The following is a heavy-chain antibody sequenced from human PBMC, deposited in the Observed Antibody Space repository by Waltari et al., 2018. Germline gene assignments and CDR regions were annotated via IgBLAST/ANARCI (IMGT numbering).Heavy chain of an antibody. J-gene: IGHJ4*02. CDR3: AKGFDRASFDS. CDR2: IFHGGGDT. D-gene: IGHD3-22*01. V-gene: IGHV3-23*03. Sequence: EVQLLESGGGLVQPGGSLRLSCAASGFFFSSYTMNWVRQAPGKGLGFVSIFHGGGDTDYAASVRGRFIISRDNSKNMLYLQMNSLRPEDTAVYYCAKGFDRASFDSWGQGALVTVSS. CDR1: GFFFSSYT.